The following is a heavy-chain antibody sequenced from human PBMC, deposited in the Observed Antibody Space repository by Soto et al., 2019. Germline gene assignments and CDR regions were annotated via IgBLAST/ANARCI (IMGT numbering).Heavy chain of an antibody. D-gene: IGHD3-10*01. Sequence: QVQLVQSGAEVRRPGASVKVSFKASGYSFTSLPFNWVRQATGQGLEWIGWMNPHSGETGYAQRFQGRVTMTRDISLSTAYMELRSLTSHDTAVYFCARGSPGPVDHWGQGTLVTVSS. J-gene: IGHJ4*02. CDR2: MNPHSGET. CDR3: ARGSPGPVDH. CDR1: GYSFTSLP. V-gene: IGHV1-8*01.